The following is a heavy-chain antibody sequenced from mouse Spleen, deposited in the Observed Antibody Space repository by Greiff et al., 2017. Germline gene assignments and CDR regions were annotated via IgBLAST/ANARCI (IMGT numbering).Heavy chain of an antibody. D-gene: IGHD2-1*01. Sequence: VQLKQSGPELVKPGASVKISCKASGYSFTGYYMNWVKQSPEKSLEWIGEINPSTGGTTYNQKFKAKATLTVDKSSSTAYMQLKSLTSEDSAVYYCARGYYGNLWYFDVWGAGTTVTVSS. V-gene: IGHV1-42*01. CDR1: GYSFTGYY. CDR2: INPSTGGT. CDR3: ARGYYGNLWYFDV. J-gene: IGHJ1*01.